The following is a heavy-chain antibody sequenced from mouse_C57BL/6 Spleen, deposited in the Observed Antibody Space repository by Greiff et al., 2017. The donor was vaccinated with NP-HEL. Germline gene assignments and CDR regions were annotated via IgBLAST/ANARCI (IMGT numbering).Heavy chain of an antibody. CDR3: AREDGYYGFDY. D-gene: IGHD2-3*01. J-gene: IGHJ2*01. Sequence: EVKLEESGPGLVKPSQTVFLTCTVTGISITTGNYRWSWIRQFPGNKLEWIGYIYYSGTITYNPSLTSRTTITRDTPKNQFFLEMNSLTAEDTATYYCAREDGYYGFDYWGQGTTLTVSS. CDR1: GISITTGNYR. V-gene: IGHV3-5*01. CDR2: IYYSGTI.